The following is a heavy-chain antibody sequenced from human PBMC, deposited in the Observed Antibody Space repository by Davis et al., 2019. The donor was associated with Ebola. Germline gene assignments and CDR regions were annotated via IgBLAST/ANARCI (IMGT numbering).Heavy chain of an antibody. J-gene: IGHJ4*02. D-gene: IGHD6-19*01. CDR1: GGSISSSSYY. Sequence: MPSETLSLTCTVSGGSISSSSYYWSWIRQPPGKGLEWIGYIYYSGSTNYNPSLKSRVTISVDTSKNQFSLKLSSVTAADTAVYYCARAPGVEQWLVPPHFDYWGQGTLVTVSS. V-gene: IGHV4-61*01. CDR2: IYYSGST. CDR3: ARAPGVEQWLVPPHFDY.